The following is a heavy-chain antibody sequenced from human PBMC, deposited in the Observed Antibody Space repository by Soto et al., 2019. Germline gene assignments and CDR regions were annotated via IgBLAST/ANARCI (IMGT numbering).Heavy chain of an antibody. J-gene: IGHJ4*02. CDR1: GFTFNSNA. CDR2: ISASGGST. D-gene: IGHD2-15*01. Sequence: EVQLLESGGGFVQPGGSLRLSCAASGFTFNSNAMTWVRQAPGKGLEWVSGISASGGSTYYADSMKGRFTISRDNSKNTVYLQMNSLRAEDTAIYYCAKVRSGPSAIPWSFDYWGRGTLVTVSS. V-gene: IGHV3-23*01. CDR3: AKVRSGPSAIPWSFDY.